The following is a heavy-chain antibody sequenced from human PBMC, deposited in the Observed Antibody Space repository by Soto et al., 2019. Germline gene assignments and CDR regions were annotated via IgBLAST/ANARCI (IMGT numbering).Heavy chain of an antibody. CDR1: GYSFTSYW. CDR2: IYPGDSDT. J-gene: IGHJ6*02. CDR3: ARQVERVAGNCYYYYGMGA. Sequence: GESLKISCKGSGYSFTSYWIGWVRQMPGKGLEWMGIIYPGDSDTRYSPSFQGQVTISADKSISTAYLQWSSLKASDTAMYYCARQVERVAGNCYYYYGMGAWGRGTTVTVSS. V-gene: IGHV5-51*01. D-gene: IGHD6-19*01.